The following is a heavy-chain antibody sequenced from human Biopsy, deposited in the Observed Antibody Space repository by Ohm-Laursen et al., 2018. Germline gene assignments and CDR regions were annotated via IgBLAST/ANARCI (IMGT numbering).Heavy chain of an antibody. CDR1: GFTFSSHA. CDR2: INGSGGST. CDR3: ARDLYDFCGGCPFDP. Sequence: SLRLSCSASGFTFSSHAMSWVRQAPGKGLECVSLINGSGGSTDYADPVKGRFTISRDNSKNTLYLQMNGLRAEDTAMYYCARDLYDFCGGCPFDPWGQGTLVTVSP. J-gene: IGHJ5*02. V-gene: IGHV3-23*01. D-gene: IGHD3-3*01.